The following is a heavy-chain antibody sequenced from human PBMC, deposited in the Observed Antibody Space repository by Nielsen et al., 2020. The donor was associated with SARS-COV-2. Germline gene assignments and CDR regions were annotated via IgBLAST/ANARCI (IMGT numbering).Heavy chain of an antibody. Sequence: GESLKISCAASGFTFSSYGMHWVRQAPGKGLEWVAVISYDGSNKYYEDSVKGRVTISRDNSKNTLYLQMNSLRAEDTAVYYCAKVPMVRGVSNWFDPWGQGTLVTVSS. D-gene: IGHD3-10*01. CDR2: ISYDGSNK. CDR1: GFTFSSYG. J-gene: IGHJ5*02. V-gene: IGHV3-30*18. CDR3: AKVPMVRGVSNWFDP.